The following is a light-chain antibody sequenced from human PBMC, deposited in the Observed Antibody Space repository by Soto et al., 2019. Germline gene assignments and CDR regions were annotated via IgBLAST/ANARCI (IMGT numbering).Light chain of an antibody. Sequence: EIVVTQSPVTLSVSPGETATLSCRASQNVFNNLAWYQVKPGQAPRLVIYGASTRATGIPVRFSGSGSGTDFTLTINSLQSEDFAVYYCQQYNQWLTFGGGTKVEIK. CDR3: QQYNQWLT. CDR2: GAS. J-gene: IGKJ4*01. CDR1: QNVFNN. V-gene: IGKV3-15*01.